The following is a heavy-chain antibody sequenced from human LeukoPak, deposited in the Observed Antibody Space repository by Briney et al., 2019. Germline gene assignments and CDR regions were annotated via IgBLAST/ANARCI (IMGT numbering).Heavy chain of an antibody. Sequence: GGSLRLSCAASGFTFSSYWMSWVRQAPGKGLEWVANIKQDGSEKYYVDSVKGRFTVSRDNAKNSLYLQMNSLRAEDTAVYYCARDLGCSGGSCYDSYYYYYMDVWGKGTTVTISS. CDR3: ARDLGCSGGSCYDSYYYYYMDV. D-gene: IGHD2-15*01. V-gene: IGHV3-7*03. CDR1: GFTFSSYW. J-gene: IGHJ6*03. CDR2: IKQDGSEK.